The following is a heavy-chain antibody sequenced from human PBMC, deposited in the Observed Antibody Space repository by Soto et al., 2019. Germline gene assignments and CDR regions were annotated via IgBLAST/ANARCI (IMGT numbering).Heavy chain of an antibody. CDR2: IYSGGTT. Sequence: EVQLVETGGGLIQPGGSLRLSCAASGLSVSSNFIGWVRQAPGKGLEWVSVIYSGGTTYYADSVKGRFTISRDTSKNTLDPQMNTLRAEDTAVFYCRALKKDAFANLGPGTMVTVSS. CDR3: RALKKDAFAN. CDR1: GLSVSSNF. V-gene: IGHV3-53*02. J-gene: IGHJ3*02.